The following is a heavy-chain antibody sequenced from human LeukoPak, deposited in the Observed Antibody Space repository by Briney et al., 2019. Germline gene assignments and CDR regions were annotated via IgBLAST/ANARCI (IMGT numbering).Heavy chain of an antibody. CDR2: IYSGGST. CDR3: ARGNFGYTSSWSFDP. Sequence: QPGGSLRLSCAASGFTVSSNYMSWVRQAPGKGLEWVSVIYSGGSTNYADSVKGRFTISRDNSKNTLYLQMNSLRAEDTAVYYCARGNFGYTSSWSFDPWGQGTLVTVSS. CDR1: GFTVSSNY. V-gene: IGHV3-66*01. D-gene: IGHD6-13*01. J-gene: IGHJ5*02.